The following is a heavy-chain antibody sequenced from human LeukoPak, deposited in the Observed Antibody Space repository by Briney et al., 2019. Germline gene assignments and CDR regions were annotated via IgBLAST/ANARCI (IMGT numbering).Heavy chain of an antibody. CDR1: GYTFTGYY. V-gene: IGHV1-18*04. D-gene: IGHD3-22*01. CDR2: ISAYNGNT. J-gene: IGHJ4*02. CDR3: ARVGDYYDSSGYGSSGY. Sequence: ASVKVSCKASGYTFTGYYMHWVRQAPGQGLEWMGWISAYNGNTNYAQKLQGRVTMTTDTSTSTAYMELRSLRSDDTAVYYCARVGDYYDSSGYGSSGYWGQGTLVTVSS.